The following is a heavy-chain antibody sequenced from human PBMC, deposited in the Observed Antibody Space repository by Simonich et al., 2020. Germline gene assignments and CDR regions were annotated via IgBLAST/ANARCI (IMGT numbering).Heavy chain of an antibody. CDR3: ARDTSYYGSGSYYFDY. Sequence: GGGLVKPGGSLRLSCAASGFTFSSYSMNWVRQAPGKGLEWVSSISSSSSYIYYADSVKGRFTISRDNAKNSLHLQMNSLRAEDTAVYYCARDTSYYGSGSYYFDYWGQGTLVTVSS. J-gene: IGHJ4*02. V-gene: IGHV3-21*01. CDR2: ISSSSSYI. D-gene: IGHD3-10*01. CDR1: GFTFSSYS.